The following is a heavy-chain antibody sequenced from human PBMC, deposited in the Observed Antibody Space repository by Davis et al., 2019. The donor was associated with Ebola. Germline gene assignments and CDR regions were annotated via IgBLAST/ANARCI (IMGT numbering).Heavy chain of an antibody. V-gene: IGHV1-18*04. Sequence: ASVKVSCKASGYTFTSYGISWVRQAPGQGLEWMGWISAYNGNTNYAQKLQGRVTMTTDTSTSTAYMELSSLRSEDTAVYYCARDGYYYDSSGYSVMVAWFDPWGQGTLVTVSS. CDR1: GYTFTSYG. CDR3: ARDGYYYDSSGYSVMVAWFDP. CDR2: ISAYNGNT. D-gene: IGHD3-22*01. J-gene: IGHJ5*02.